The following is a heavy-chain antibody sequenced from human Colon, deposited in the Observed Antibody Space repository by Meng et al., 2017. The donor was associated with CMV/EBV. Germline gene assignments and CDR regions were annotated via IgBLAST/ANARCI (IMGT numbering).Heavy chain of an antibody. J-gene: IGHJ4*02. CDR2: ISSSSSYI. D-gene: IGHD6-13*01. CDR1: GFTFSSYS. V-gene: IGHV3-21*01. CDR3: ARTGIAASPLGY. Sequence: GSLKISCAASGFTFSSYSMNWVRQAPGKGLEWVSSISSSSSYIYYADSVKGRFTISRDNAKNSLYLQMNSLRAEDTAVYYCARTGIAASPLGYWGQGTLVTVSS.